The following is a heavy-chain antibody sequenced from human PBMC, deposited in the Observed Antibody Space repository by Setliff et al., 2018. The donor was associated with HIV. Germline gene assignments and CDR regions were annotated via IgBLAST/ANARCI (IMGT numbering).Heavy chain of an antibody. V-gene: IGHV1-18*01. CDR3: ARSPYSGRLVP. D-gene: IGHD5-12*01. CDR2: ISAYDGST. Sequence: ASVMVSCKASGYTFTNYGISWVRQAPGQGLEWMGWISAYDGSTNYEQKFQGRVTMTTDTSTSTAYMELRSLRSDDTAVYFCARSPYSGRLVPWGQGTLVTVSS. J-gene: IGHJ5*02. CDR1: GYTFTNYG.